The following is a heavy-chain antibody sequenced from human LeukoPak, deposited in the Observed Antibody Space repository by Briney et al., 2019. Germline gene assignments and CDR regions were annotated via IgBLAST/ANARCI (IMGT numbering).Heavy chain of an antibody. J-gene: IGHJ5*01. CDR3: ARAGQGFDS. CDR2: INSDGTTT. CDR1: GFTFNSYW. V-gene: IGHV3-74*01. Sequence: GGSLRLSCAASGFTFNSYWMHWVRRGPGKGLVWVSRINSDGTTTTYADSVKGRFTISRDNAKNTLYLQMNSLRAEDTAVYYCARAGQGFDSWGQGTLVTVSS.